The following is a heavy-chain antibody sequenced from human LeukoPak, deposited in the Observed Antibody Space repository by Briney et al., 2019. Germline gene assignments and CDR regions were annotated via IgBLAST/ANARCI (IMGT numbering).Heavy chain of an antibody. CDR3: ARGGVVVPAAPRHYYYYGMDV. J-gene: IGHJ6*02. CDR2: INPNSGGT. V-gene: IGHV1-2*02. Sequence: VASVKVSCKASGYTFTGYYMHWVRQGPGQGLEWMGWINPNSGGTNYAQKFQGRVTMTRDTSISTAYMELSRLRSDDTAVYYCARGGVVVPAAPRHYYYYGMDVWGQGTTVTVSS. CDR1: GYTFTGYY. D-gene: IGHD2-2*01.